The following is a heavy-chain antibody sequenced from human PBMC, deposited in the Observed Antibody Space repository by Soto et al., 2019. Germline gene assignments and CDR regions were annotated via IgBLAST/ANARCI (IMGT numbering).Heavy chain of an antibody. D-gene: IGHD2-15*01. CDR1: GGSISSSSYY. J-gene: IGHJ5*02. CDR2: IYYSGST. CDR3: ARPIRCSGGSCYSNWFDP. Sequence: SETLSLTCTVSGGSISSSSYYWGWIRQPPGKGLEWIGSIYYSGSTYYNPSLKSRVTISVDTSKNQFSLKLSSVTAADTAVYYCARPIRCSGGSCYSNWFDPWGQGTLVTVSS. V-gene: IGHV4-39*01.